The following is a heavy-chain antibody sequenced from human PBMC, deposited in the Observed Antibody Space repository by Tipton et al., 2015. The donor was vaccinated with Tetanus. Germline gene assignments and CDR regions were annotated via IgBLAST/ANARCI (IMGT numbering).Heavy chain of an antibody. J-gene: IGHJ5*02. D-gene: IGHD3-16*01. V-gene: IGHV4-59*01. Sequence: TLSLTCTVSGGSISSYYWSWIRQPPGKGLEWIGYIYYSGSTNYNPSLKSRVTISVDTSKNQFSLKLSSVTAADTAVYYCARGGRYASGVQGWFAPWGQGPLVTVSS. CDR2: IYYSGST. CDR3: ARGGRYASGVQGWFAP. CDR1: GGSISSYY.